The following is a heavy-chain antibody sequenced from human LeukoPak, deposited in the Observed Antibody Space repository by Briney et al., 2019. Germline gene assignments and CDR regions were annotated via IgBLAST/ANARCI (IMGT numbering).Heavy chain of an antibody. V-gene: IGHV1-3*01. CDR2: INAGNGNT. CDR3: ARAGSWYVRDFDY. J-gene: IGHJ4*02. Sequence: ASVKVSCKASGYTFTSYAMHWVRQAPGQRLEWMGWINAGNGNTKYSQKFQGRVTITRDTSAGTAYMELSSLRSEDTAVYYCARAGSWYVRDFDYWGQGTLVTVSS. CDR1: GYTFTSYA. D-gene: IGHD6-13*01.